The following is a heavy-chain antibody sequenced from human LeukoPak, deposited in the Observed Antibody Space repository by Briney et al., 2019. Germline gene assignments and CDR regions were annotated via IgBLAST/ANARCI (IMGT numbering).Heavy chain of an antibody. Sequence: SETLSLTCTVFGYSISRGYYWCWILQPPGKGLEWIGSIHHVGGSNYNPSLKSRVTISMDTSRDQVALKLTSFTAADTAVDYWGRGWQCRSGYYYYLDYWGQGTLVTVSS. D-gene: IGHD3-22*01. CDR1: GYSISRGYY. CDR3: GRGWQCRSGYYYYLDY. J-gene: IGHJ4*02. CDR2: IHHVGGS. V-gene: IGHV4-38-2*02.